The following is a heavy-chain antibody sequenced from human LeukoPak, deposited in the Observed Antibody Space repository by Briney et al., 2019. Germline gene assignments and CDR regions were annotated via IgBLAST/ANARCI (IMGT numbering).Heavy chain of an antibody. D-gene: IGHD6-19*01. CDR1: GFTFSKYA. Sequence: GGSLRLSCAASGFTFSKYAMRWVRQAPGKGLEWVSGNSGSGDSTYYADSVKGRFTISRDNTQITLYLQTNSLRAEDTAVYFCARRSGVAVAGAFDYWGRGTLVTVSS. CDR2: NSGSGDST. V-gene: IGHV3-23*01. J-gene: IGHJ4*02. CDR3: ARRSGVAVAGAFDY.